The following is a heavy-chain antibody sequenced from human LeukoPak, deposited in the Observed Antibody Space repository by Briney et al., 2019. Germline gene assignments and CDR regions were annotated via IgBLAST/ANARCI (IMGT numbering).Heavy chain of an antibody. D-gene: IGHD3-22*01. CDR3: AKGMVNDYDSSGFYGGFDY. V-gene: IGHV3-23*01. CDR2: ISGSGGST. J-gene: IGHJ4*02. Sequence: GGSLRLSCAASGFTFSGLAMSWVSQAPGKGLEWVSIISGSGGSTDYADSVKGRFTISRDFSKNTLYLQINSLRVEDTAVYYCAKGMVNDYDSSGFYGGFDYWGQGTLVTVSS. CDR1: GFTFSGLA.